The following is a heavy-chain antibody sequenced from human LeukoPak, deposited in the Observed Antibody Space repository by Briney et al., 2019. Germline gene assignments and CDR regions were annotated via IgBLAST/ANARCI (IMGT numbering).Heavy chain of an antibody. CDR1: GGSIRSY. CDR2: IYGSGST. V-gene: IGHV4-4*07. J-gene: IGHJ4*02. CDR3: ARGTNAGATDFDY. D-gene: IGHD1-26*01. Sequence: SETLSLTCTVSGGSIRSYWSWIRQPAGKGLEWIGRIYGSGSTDYNPSLKSRVTMSVDTSKNQFSLKLSSVTAADTAVYYCARGTNAGATDFDYWGQGTLVTVSS.